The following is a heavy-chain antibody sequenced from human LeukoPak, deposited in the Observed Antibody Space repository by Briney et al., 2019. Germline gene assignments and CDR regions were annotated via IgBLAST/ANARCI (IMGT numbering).Heavy chain of an antibody. D-gene: IGHD3-9*01. CDR1: GYTFINHY. CDR2: IRPTDGST. J-gene: IGHJ5*02. CDR3: TRTINSWFDP. V-gene: IGHV1-46*01. Sequence: SVKVSCKPSGYTFINHYIHWVRQAPGQGLEWMGVIRPTDGSTSYAQNFQGRLSMTSDTSTSTAYMELSSLRSEDTAIYYCTRTINSWFDPWGQGTPVSVSS.